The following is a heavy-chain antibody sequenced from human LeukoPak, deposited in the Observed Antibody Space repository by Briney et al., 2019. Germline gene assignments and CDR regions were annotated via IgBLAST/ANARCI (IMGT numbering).Heavy chain of an antibody. CDR3: ARLILERRTRSLYYFDS. J-gene: IGHJ4*02. D-gene: IGHD1-1*01. CDR2: IYPADSDT. Sequence: GESLKISCKGSGYSFTSYWIAWVRQIPGKGLEWMGIIYPADSDTRNSPSYQGPVTISADKSVSTAYLQWSSLKASDTAMYYCARLILERRTRSLYYFDSWGQGTLVTVSS. V-gene: IGHV5-51*01. CDR1: GYSFTSYW.